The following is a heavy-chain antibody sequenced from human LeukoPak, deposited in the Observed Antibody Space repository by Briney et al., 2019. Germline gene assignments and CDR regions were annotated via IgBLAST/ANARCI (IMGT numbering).Heavy chain of an antibody. V-gene: IGHV3-20*04. CDR1: GFTFDDYG. J-gene: IGHJ4*02. Sequence: GGSLRLSCAASGFTFDDYGMSWVRQAPGKGLEWVSGINWNGGSTYYADSVKGRFTISRDNSKNTLYLQMNSLRAEDMAVYYCAKETRVGATDYWGQGTLVTVSS. CDR2: INWNGGST. CDR3: AKETRVGATDY. D-gene: IGHD1-26*01.